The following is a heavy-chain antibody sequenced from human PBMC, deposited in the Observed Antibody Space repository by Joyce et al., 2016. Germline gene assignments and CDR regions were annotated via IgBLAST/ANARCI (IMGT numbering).Heavy chain of an antibody. CDR2: IYGGVRT. J-gene: IGHJ5*02. CDR1: GITVKSNY. CDR3: TRDMGYHVPRGDFYKGILDL. V-gene: IGHV3-66*01. Sequence: VQPGGSLRLSCEASGITVKSNYMTWVRLATGKGLEWISVIYGGVRTAFADSVKGRFTISSDDSKNTVHLQMNNVRVEDTAVYYCTRDMGYHVPRGDFYKGILDLWGQGTQVTVSS. D-gene: IGHD2-21*02.